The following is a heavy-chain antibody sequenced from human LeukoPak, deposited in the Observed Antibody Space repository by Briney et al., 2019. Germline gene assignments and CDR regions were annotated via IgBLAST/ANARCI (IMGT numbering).Heavy chain of an antibody. Sequence: ASVKVSCKASGYTFTSYDINWVRQATGQGLEWMGWMNPNRGNTGYAQKFQGRVTITRNTSISTAYMELSSLRSEDTAVYYCARGPLQHYYYYMDVWGKGTTVTVSS. CDR1: GYTFTSYD. CDR2: MNPNRGNT. CDR3: ARGPLQHYYYYMDV. V-gene: IGHV1-8*03. J-gene: IGHJ6*03.